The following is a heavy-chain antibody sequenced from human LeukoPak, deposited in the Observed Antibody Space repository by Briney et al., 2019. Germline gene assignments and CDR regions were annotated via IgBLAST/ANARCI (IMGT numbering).Heavy chain of an antibody. Sequence: SETLSLTCAVYGGSFSGYYWSWIRQPPGKGLEWIGEINHSGSTNYNPSLKSRVTISVDTSKNQFSLKLISVTAADTAVYYCARVGGDCSGGSCHSPEVYYYMDVWGKGTTVTVSS. CDR2: INHSGST. D-gene: IGHD2-15*01. J-gene: IGHJ6*03. CDR3: ARVGGDCSGGSCHSPEVYYYMDV. CDR1: GGSFSGYY. V-gene: IGHV4-34*01.